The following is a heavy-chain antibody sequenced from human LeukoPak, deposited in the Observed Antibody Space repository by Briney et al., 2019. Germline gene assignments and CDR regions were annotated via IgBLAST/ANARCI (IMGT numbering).Heavy chain of an antibody. V-gene: IGHV4-59*01. J-gene: IGHJ4*02. CDR2: IYYSGRN. CDR3: ARRRRRPDY. D-gene: IGHD1-1*01. Sequence: KPSETLSLTWTVSCGSTAMYYASCIRQPPGKGLEWIGYIYYSGRNNYNNPSLKSRVTMSVDTSKNQFSLKVRSVTAADTAFYYCARRRRRPDYWGQGILVTVSS. CDR1: CGSTAMYY.